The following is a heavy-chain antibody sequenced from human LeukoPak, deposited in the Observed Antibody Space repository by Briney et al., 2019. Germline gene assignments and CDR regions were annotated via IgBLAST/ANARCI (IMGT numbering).Heavy chain of an antibody. CDR3: ARDRYSSPNLFDY. Sequence: GGPRRLSGEASGFTSSSYSWNGVRKAPGKGLNGASPISSSSSYIYYADSVKGRFTISRDNAKNSLYLQMNSLRAEDTAVYYCARDRYSSPNLFDYWGQGTLVTVSS. CDR1: GFTSSSYS. V-gene: IGHV3-21*01. J-gene: IGHJ4*02. CDR2: ISSSSSYI. D-gene: IGHD5-18*01.